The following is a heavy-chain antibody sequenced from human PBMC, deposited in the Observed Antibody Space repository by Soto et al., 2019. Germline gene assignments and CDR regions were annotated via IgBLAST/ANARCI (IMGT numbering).Heavy chain of an antibody. J-gene: IGHJ3*02. D-gene: IGHD6-19*01. CDR1: GGTFSSYA. CDR2: IIPIFGTA. CDR3: ARTIAVAGNAFDI. V-gene: IGHV1-69*13. Sequence: SVKVSCKASGGTFSSYAISWVRQAPGQGLEWMGGIIPIFGTANYAQKFQGRVTITADESTSTAYMELSSLRSEDTAVYYCARTIAVAGNAFDIWGQGTMVTVSS.